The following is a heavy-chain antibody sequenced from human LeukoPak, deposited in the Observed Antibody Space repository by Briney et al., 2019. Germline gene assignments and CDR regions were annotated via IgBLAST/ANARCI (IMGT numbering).Heavy chain of an antibody. CDR2: ISDSGANK. CDR3: AREVGGDYVFDY. D-gene: IGHD4-17*01. CDR1: GFTFSTYA. J-gene: IGHJ4*02. Sequence: GGSLRLSCAASGFTFSTYAMTWVRQAPGKGLEWVSLISDSGANKHYADSVKGRFTISRDNSKNTLFLQMNSLTTEDTAVYYCAREVGGDYVFDYWGQGTLVTVSS. V-gene: IGHV3-23*01.